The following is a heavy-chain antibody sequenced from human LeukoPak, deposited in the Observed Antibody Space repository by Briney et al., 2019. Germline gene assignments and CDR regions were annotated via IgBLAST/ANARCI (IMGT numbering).Heavy chain of an antibody. CDR3: ARSISSSWYIPLYYGMDV. J-gene: IGHJ6*02. V-gene: IGHV5-51*01. D-gene: IGHD6-13*01. Sequence: GESLKISCKGSGYSFTSYWIGWVRQMPGKGLEWMGIIYPGDSDTRYSPSFQGQVTISADKSISTAYLQWSSLKASDTAMYYCARSISSSWYIPLYYGMDVWGQGTLVTVSS. CDR1: GYSFTSYW. CDR2: IYPGDSDT.